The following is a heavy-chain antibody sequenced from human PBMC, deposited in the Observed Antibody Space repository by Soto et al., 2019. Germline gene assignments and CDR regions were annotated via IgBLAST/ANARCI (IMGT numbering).Heavy chain of an antibody. J-gene: IGHJ4*02. CDR3: ARDDAPGIAAPVPCDY. D-gene: IGHD6-13*01. Sequence: LRLSCAASGFTFSSYAMHWVRQAPGKGLEWVAVISYDGSNKYYADSVKGRFTISRDNSKNTLNLQMNSLRAEDTAVYYCARDDAPGIAAPVPCDYWGQGTLVTVSS. CDR1: GFTFSSYA. CDR2: ISYDGSNK. V-gene: IGHV3-30-3*01.